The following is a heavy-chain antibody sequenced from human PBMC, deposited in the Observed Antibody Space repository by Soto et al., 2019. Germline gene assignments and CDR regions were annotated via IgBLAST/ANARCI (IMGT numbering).Heavy chain of an antibody. D-gene: IGHD3-10*01. J-gene: IGHJ6*02. CDR2: PKSDNGGT. CDR1: GYNFTGHY. V-gene: IGHV1-2*02. Sequence: QVKLVQSGAEVKPPGASVKVSCKASGYNFTGHYMHWVRQVPGKRLEHLGWPKSDNGGTYYAPKFQGRVTFTRDTSTSTAYMELNGLQSDDTAVYFCARDLCPLGSGTACPLYGLDIWGQGTTVVVS. CDR3: ARDLCPLGSGTACPLYGLDI.